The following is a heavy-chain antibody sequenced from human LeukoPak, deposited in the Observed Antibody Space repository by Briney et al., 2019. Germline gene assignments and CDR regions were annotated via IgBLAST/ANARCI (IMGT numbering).Heavy chain of an antibody. CDR3: ARDGQLEVFDY. CDR1: GFTFSSYS. Sequence: PGGSLRLSCAASGFTFSSYSMNWVRQAPGKGLEWGSSVSSSSSYIYYADSVKGRFTISRDNAKNSLYLQMNSLRAEDTAVYYCARDGQLEVFDYWGQGTLVTVSS. CDR2: VSSSSSYI. V-gene: IGHV3-21*01. D-gene: IGHD1-1*01. J-gene: IGHJ4*02.